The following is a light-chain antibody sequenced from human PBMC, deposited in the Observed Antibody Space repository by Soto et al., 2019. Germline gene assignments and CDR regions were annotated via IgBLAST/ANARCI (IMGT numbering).Light chain of an antibody. Sequence: QSALTQPASLSGSPGQSITISCTGTSSDIGAYDYVSWFQQHPGKAPKLMISEVSKRPSGVPDRFSGSKSGNTASLTVSGLQAEDEADYYCSSYAGSNNVVFGGGTKVTVL. CDR3: SSYAGSNNVV. CDR2: EVS. CDR1: SSDIGAYDY. J-gene: IGLJ2*01. V-gene: IGLV2-8*01.